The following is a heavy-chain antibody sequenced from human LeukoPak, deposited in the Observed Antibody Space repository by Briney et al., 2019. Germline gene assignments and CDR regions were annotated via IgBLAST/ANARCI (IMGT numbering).Heavy chain of an antibody. J-gene: IGHJ5*02. Sequence: SETLSLTCAVHGGSFSGYYWSWIRQPPGKGLEWIGEINHSGSTNYNPSLKSRVTISVDTSKNQFSLKLSSVTAADTAVYYCARGEPLAVAGTSCWFDPWGQGTLVTVSS. CDR2: INHSGST. D-gene: IGHD6-19*01. V-gene: IGHV4-34*01. CDR1: GGSFSGYY. CDR3: ARGEPLAVAGTSCWFDP.